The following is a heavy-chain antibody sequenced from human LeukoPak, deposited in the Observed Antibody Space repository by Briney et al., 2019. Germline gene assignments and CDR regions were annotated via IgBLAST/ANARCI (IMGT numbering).Heavy chain of an antibody. Sequence: GGSLRLSCAASGFTFSSYAMHWVRQAPGKGLEWVAVISYDGSNKYYADSVKDRFTISRDNSKNTLYLQMNSLRAEDTAVYYCAREIAVAAKYYYYGMDVWGQGTTVTVSS. CDR1: GFTFSSYA. D-gene: IGHD6-19*01. CDR2: ISYDGSNK. J-gene: IGHJ6*02. V-gene: IGHV3-30-3*01. CDR3: AREIAVAAKYYYYGMDV.